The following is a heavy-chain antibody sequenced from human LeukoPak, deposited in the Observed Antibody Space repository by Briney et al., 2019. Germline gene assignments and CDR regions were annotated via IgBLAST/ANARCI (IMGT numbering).Heavy chain of an antibody. J-gene: IGHJ4*02. CDR1: GFTFSDYW. CDR2: INQDGSEK. Sequence: GGSLRLSCAVSGFTFSDYWMTWVRQAPGKGLEWVANINQDGSEKYYVDSVEGRFTISRDSVKNSLYLQMTSVRADDTAMYYCVRDDFWSGYQRYFEFWGQGTLVTVSS. V-gene: IGHV3-7*01. D-gene: IGHD3-3*01. CDR3: VRDDFWSGYQRYFEF.